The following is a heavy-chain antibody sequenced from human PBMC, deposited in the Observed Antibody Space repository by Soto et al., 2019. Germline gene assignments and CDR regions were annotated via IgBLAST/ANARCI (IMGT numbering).Heavy chain of an antibody. CDR3: ARSSGDTWEQYYFDY. CDR2: IRGRGGST. V-gene: IGHV3-23*01. Sequence: EVQLLESGGGLVLPGGSLRLSCAASGFIFSDYSMSWVRQAPGKGMEWVSGIRGRGGSTYYADSVEGRFTISRDSSRNTLFLQMNSLRAEDTALYFCARSSGDTWEQYYFDYWGQGTLVPVSS. D-gene: IGHD1-1*01. CDR1: GFIFSDYS. J-gene: IGHJ4*02.